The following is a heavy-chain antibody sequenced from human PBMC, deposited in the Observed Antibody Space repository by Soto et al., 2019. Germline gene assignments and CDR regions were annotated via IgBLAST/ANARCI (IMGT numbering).Heavy chain of an antibody. CDR2: ISGSGSSP. CDR3: AKGDSSSWVAH. CDR1: GFTFNSYT. J-gene: IGHJ4*02. V-gene: IGHV3-23*01. D-gene: IGHD6-13*01. Sequence: GGSLRLSCAASGFTFNSYTMAWARQAPGKGLEWVSSISGSGSSPSYADSVQGRFIIYRDNSRTTLSLQMNSLRAEDTAVYYYAKGDSSSWVAHWGQGTLVTVSS.